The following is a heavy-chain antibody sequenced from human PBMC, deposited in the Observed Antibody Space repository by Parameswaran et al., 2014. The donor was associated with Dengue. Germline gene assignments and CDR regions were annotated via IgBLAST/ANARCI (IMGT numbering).Heavy chain of an antibody. CDR2: ISGSGGST. Sequence: WIRQPPGKGLEWVSAISGSGGSTYYADSVKGRFTISRDNSKNTLYLQMNSLRAEDTAVYYCAKGVKSGYTGSWYFDLWGRGTLVTVSS. V-gene: IGHV3-23*01. J-gene: IGHJ2*01. D-gene: IGHD3-22*01. CDR3: AKGVKSGYTGSWYFDL.